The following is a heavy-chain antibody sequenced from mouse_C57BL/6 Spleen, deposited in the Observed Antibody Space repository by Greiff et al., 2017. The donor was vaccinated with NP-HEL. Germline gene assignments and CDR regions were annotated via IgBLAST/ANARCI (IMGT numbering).Heavy chain of an antibody. Sequence: QVQLQQSGAELVKPGASVKISCKASGYAFSSYWMNWVKQRPGKGLEWIGQIYPGDGDTNYNGKFKGKATLTADKSSSTAYMQLSSLTSEDSAVYFCARKTTVVGYFDVWGTGTTVTVSS. D-gene: IGHD1-1*01. V-gene: IGHV1-80*01. CDR1: GYAFSSYW. CDR2: IYPGDGDT. CDR3: ARKTTVVGYFDV. J-gene: IGHJ1*03.